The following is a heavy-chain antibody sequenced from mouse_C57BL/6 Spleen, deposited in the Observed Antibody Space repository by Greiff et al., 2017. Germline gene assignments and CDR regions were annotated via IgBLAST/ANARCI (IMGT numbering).Heavy chain of an antibody. V-gene: IGHV3-6*01. CDR3: ARIDGNYGWFAY. J-gene: IGHJ3*01. CDR1: GYSITSGYY. CDR2: ISYDGSN. D-gene: IGHD2-1*01. Sequence: EVQLQESGPGLVKPSQSLSLTCSVTGYSITSGYYWNWIRQFPGNKLEWMGYISYDGSNNYNPSLKNRISITRDTSKNQFFLKLNSVTTEDTATYYCARIDGNYGWFAYWGQGTLVTVSA.